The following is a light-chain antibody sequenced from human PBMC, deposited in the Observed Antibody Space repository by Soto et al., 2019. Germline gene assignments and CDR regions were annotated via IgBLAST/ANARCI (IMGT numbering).Light chain of an antibody. J-gene: IGLJ2*01. Sequence: QSALTQPASVSGSPGQSITISCTGVSSDVGGCKYVSWYQQHPGKAPKVMIYEISKRPSGVSDRFSGSKTGKTASLTISGLQAEDEADYYCSSYTSINKVFGGGTQLTVL. V-gene: IGLV2-14*01. CDR1: SSDVGGCKY. CDR2: EIS. CDR3: SSYTSINKV.